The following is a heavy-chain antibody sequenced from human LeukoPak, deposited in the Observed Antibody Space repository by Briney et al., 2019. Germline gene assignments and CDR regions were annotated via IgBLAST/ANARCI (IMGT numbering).Heavy chain of an antibody. J-gene: IGHJ5*02. CDR3: ARDPTYYDFWSGYYTSSVLWWFDP. D-gene: IGHD3-3*01. CDR1: RFPFSSSH. Sequence: GGSLSLSCAACRFPFSSSHMRWVRRAPREALECVSYISSRGINIYYADSVKGRLTISRENAQIPLYLQINSLRAEDTAVYYGARDPTYYDFWSGYYTSSVLWWFDPWGQGTLVTVSS. CDR2: ISSRGINI. V-gene: IGHV3-48*03.